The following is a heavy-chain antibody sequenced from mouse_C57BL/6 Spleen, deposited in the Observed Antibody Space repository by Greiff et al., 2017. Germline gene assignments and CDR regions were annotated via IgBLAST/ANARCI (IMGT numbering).Heavy chain of an antibody. CDR2: IDPNSGGT. CDR1: GYTFTSYW. J-gene: IGHJ4*01. CDR3: ARSSSPSQLGLLYYAMDC. V-gene: IGHV1-72*01. D-gene: IGHD3-1*01. Sequence: QVQLQQPGAELVKPGASVKLSCKASGYTFTSYWMHWVKQRPGRGLEWIGRIDPNSGGTKYNEKFKSKATLTVDKPSSTAYMQLSSLTSEGSAVYYCARSSSPSQLGLLYYAMDCWSEGTSVTVSS.